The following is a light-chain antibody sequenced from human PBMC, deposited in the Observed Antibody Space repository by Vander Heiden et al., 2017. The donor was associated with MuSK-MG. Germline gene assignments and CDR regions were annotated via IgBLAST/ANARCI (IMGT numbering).Light chain of an antibody. J-gene: IGLJ2*01. V-gene: IGLV2-14*03. Sequence: QSALTQPASVSGSPGQSITISCTGTSSDVGGYNYVSWFQQHPGKAPKFIMYDVTYRPSGVSNRFSGSKSGNTASLTISGLQAADEADYYCSSYSSSSTLVVFGGGTKLTVL. CDR2: DVT. CDR3: SSYSSSSTLVV. CDR1: SSDVGGYNY.